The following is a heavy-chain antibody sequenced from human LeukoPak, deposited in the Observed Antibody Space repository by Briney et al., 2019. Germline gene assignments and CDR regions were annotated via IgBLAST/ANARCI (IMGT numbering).Heavy chain of an antibody. V-gene: IGHV3-48*01. CDR3: ARDSNNYYLGYFDY. Sequence: GGSLRLSCAASEFTFSSYGMHWVRQAPGKGLEWISYISSSSSTIYYADSVKGRFTISRDNAKNSLYLQMNSLRAEDTAVYYCARDSNNYYLGYFDYWGQGTLVTFSS. CDR1: EFTFSSYG. D-gene: IGHD3-22*01. CDR2: ISSSSSTI. J-gene: IGHJ4*02.